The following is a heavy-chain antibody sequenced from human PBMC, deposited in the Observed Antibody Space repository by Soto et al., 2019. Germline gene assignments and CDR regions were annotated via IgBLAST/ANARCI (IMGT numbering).Heavy chain of an antibody. D-gene: IGHD3-16*01. CDR2: ISNDGSNK. J-gene: IGHJ6*02. V-gene: IGHV3-30-3*01. CDR3: ARDTARGHYYYGLDV. Sequence: GGSLRLSCAASGFTFSSYAMHWVRQAPGKGLEWVAVISNDGSNKYYADSVKGRFTISRDKSKNTLYLQMNSLRPEDTAVYYCARDTARGHYYYGLDVWGQGTTVTVSS. CDR1: GFTFSSYA.